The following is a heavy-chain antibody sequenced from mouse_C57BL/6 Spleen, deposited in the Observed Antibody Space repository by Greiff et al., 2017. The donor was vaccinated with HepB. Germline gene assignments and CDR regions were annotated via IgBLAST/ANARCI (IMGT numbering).Heavy chain of an antibody. V-gene: IGHV1-64*01. CDR1: GYTFTSYW. D-gene: IGHD1-2*01. Sequence: QVQLQQPGAELVKPGASVKLSCKASGYTFTSYWMHWVKQRPGQGLEWIGMIHPNSGSTNYTEKFKSKATLTVDKSSSTAYMQLSSLTSEDSAVYYCARSELLRPWLAYWGQGTLVTVSA. CDR3: ARSELLRPWLAY. J-gene: IGHJ3*01. CDR2: IHPNSGST.